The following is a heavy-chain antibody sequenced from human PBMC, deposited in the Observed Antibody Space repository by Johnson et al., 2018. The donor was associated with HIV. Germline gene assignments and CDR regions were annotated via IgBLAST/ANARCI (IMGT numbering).Heavy chain of an antibody. CDR1: GFTFSTYA. V-gene: IGHV3-30*14. CDR3: ARRDNDAFDI. Sequence: QVQLVESGGGVVQPGRSLRLSCAASGFTFSTYAMHWIRQAPGKGLEWVAVIRYDGSNKYYANSVKGRFTISRDNSKNTLYLQMGSLRAEDMAVYYCARRDNDAFDIWGQGTMVTVSS. CDR2: IRYDGSNK. J-gene: IGHJ3*02.